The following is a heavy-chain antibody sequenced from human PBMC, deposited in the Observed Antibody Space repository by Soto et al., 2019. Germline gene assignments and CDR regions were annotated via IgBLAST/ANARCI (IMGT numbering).Heavy chain of an antibody. J-gene: IGHJ3*02. CDR1: GFTLDDYG. Sequence: GGSLRLSCAMSGFTLDDYGLSWVRQAPGKGLEWVAGINWDGRNRDYADSVRGRFTITRDDAKSSLYLQMNNVRSEDTALYYCARVPPGGYSGYDSAFDIWGQGTMVTVSS. CDR3: ARVPPGGYSGYDSAFDI. CDR2: INWDGRNR. V-gene: IGHV3-20*04. D-gene: IGHD5-12*01.